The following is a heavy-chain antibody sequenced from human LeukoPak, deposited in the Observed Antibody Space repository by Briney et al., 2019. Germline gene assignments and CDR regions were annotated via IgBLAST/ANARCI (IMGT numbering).Heavy chain of an antibody. J-gene: IGHJ6*02. D-gene: IGHD2-2*01. CDR2: IKSKTDGGTT. Sequence: LTCTVSGGSISSHYWSWVRQAPGKGLEWFGRIKSKTDGGTTDYAAPVKGRFTISRDDSKNTLYLQMNSLKTEDTAVYYCTTGFSSTSMYYYYGMDVWGQGTTVTVSS. CDR3: TTGFSSTSMYYYYGMDV. V-gene: IGHV3-15*01. CDR1: GGSISSHY.